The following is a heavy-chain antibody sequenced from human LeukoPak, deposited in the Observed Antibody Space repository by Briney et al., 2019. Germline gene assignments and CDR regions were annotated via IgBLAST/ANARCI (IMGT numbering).Heavy chain of an antibody. CDR3: ARVITGTTSYWFDP. CDR2: INPNSGGT. Sequence: ASVKVSCTASGYTFTGYYMHWVRQAPGQGLEWMGWINPNSGGTNYAQKFQGRVTMTRDTSISTAYMELSRLRSDDTAVYYCARVITGTTSYWFDPWGQGTLVTVSS. D-gene: IGHD1-7*01. J-gene: IGHJ5*02. V-gene: IGHV1-2*02. CDR1: GYTFTGYY.